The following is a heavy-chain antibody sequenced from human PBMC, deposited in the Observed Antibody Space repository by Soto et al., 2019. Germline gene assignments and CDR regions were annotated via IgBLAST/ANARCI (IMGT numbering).Heavy chain of an antibody. V-gene: IGHV3-11*06. CDR1: GFTFSDYY. J-gene: IGHJ4*02. CDR3: ARSSPNRGYYFDY. D-gene: IGHD3-10*01. CDR2: ISSSSSYT. Sequence: GGSLRLSCAASGFTFSDYYMSWIRQAPGKGLEWVSYISSSSSYTNYADSVKGRFTISRDNAKNSLYLQMNSLRAEDTAVYYCARSSPNRGYYFDYWGQGTLVTVSS.